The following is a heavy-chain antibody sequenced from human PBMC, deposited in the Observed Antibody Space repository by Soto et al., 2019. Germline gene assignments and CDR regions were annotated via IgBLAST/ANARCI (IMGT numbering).Heavy chain of an antibody. D-gene: IGHD3-22*01. J-gene: IGHJ5*02. Sequence: EVQLVESGGGLVQPGRSLRLSCAAFGFTFEDYAMHWIRQTPGKGLEWVAGINWNSGSIGYADSVKGRFTISRDNANNSLYLQMHSLRTEDTALYFCAKGRGALAVVSNWFDPWGQGTLVTVSS. V-gene: IGHV3-9*01. CDR2: INWNSGSI. CDR3: AKGRGALAVVSNWFDP. CDR1: GFTFEDYA.